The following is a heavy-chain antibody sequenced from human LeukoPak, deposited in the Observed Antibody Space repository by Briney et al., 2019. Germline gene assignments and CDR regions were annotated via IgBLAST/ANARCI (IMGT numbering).Heavy chain of an antibody. CDR3: ARVGGYDSSGYYSDAFDI. CDR2: INPSGGST. Sequence: ASVKVSCKASGYTFTSYDINWVRQAPGQGLEWMGIINPSGGSTSYAQKFQGRVTMTRDTSTSTVYMELSSLRSEDTAVYYCARVGGYDSSGYYSDAFDIWGQGTMVTVSS. V-gene: IGHV1-46*01. J-gene: IGHJ3*02. D-gene: IGHD3-22*01. CDR1: GYTFTSYD.